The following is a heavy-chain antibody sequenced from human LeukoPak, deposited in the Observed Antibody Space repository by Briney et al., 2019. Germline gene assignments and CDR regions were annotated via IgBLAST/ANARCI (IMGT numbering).Heavy chain of an antibody. CDR2: ISNDGSNK. CDR1: GFTFSSYT. V-gene: IGHV3-30*18. J-gene: IGHJ4*02. Sequence: PGGSLRLSCAASGFTFSSYTMNWVRQAPGKGLEWVAVISNDGSNKYYADSVKGRFTISRDNSKNTLYLQMNSLRAEDTAVYYCAKDRGSGYLDYWGQGTLVTVSS. CDR3: AKDRGSGYLDY. D-gene: IGHD6-19*01.